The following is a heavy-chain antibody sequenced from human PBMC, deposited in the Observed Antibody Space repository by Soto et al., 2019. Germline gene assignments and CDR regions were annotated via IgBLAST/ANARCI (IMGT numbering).Heavy chain of an antibody. CDR3: AARYCGRTSCFHFDY. CDR2: VSSDGGSA. V-gene: IGHV3-64*01. Sequence: PGGSLRLSCAASGFTFSTYGMHWVRQAPGKGLEYVSAVSSDGGSAYYANSVKGRFTISRDNSKSTLYLQMGSLRADDMAVYYCAARYCGRTSCFHFDYCGQGPLVTVSS. J-gene: IGHJ4*02. CDR1: GFTFSTYG. D-gene: IGHD2-2*01.